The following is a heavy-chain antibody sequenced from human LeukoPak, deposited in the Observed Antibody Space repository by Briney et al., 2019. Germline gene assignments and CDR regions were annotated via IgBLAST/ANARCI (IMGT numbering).Heavy chain of an antibody. J-gene: IGHJ6*02. CDR3: AKGGGIQLWFVMDV. CDR1: GFTFSSYG. V-gene: IGHV3-9*01. CDR2: ISWNSGSI. D-gene: IGHD5-18*01. Sequence: GGSLRLSCAASGFTFSSYGMHWVRQAPGKGLEWVSGISWNSGSIGYADSVKGRFTISRDNAKNSLYLQMNSLRAEDTALYYCAKGGGIQLWFVMDVWGQGTTVTVSS.